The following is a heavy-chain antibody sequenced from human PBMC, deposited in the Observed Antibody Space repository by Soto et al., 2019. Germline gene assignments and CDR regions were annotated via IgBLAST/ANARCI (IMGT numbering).Heavy chain of an antibody. CDR1: GYTFTRYG. J-gene: IGHJ3*02. V-gene: IGHV1-18*01. CDR3: ARDHRLIVGATTDAFHI. Sequence: GASVKVSCKDSGYTFTRYGISWVRQAPGQGLEWMGWISAYNGKTDHAQKFQGRVTMTTDTSTSTAYMELRSLRSDDTAVYYCARDHRLIVGATTDAFHIWGQGTMVTVSS. CDR2: ISAYNGKT. D-gene: IGHD1-26*01.